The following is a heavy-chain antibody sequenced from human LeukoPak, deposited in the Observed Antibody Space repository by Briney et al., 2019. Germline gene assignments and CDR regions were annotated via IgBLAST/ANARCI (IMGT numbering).Heavy chain of an antibody. V-gene: IGHV4-59*01. CDR1: GGSISSYY. D-gene: IGHD3-22*01. Sequence: SEILSLTCTVSGGSISSYYWSWIRQPPGKGLEWIGYIYYSGSTNYNPSLKSRVTISVDTSKNQFSLKLSSVTAADTAVYYCARDRGYYDSSGLINWGQGTLVTVSS. J-gene: IGHJ4*02. CDR3: ARDRGYYDSSGLIN. CDR2: IYYSGST.